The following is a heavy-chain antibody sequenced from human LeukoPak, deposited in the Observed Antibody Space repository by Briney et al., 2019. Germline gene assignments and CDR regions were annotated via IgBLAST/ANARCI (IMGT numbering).Heavy chain of an antibody. D-gene: IGHD6-13*01. CDR2: IASDGNST. CDR1: GFTFSSYW. Sequence: GGSLRLSCAASGFTFSSYWMNWVRQAPGKGLVWVSRIASDGNSTTYADSVKGRFTISRDNSKNTLYLQMNSLRAEDTAVYYCAKVRYIAAAGTDWFDPWGQGTLVTVSS. V-gene: IGHV3-74*01. CDR3: AKVRYIAAAGTDWFDP. J-gene: IGHJ5*02.